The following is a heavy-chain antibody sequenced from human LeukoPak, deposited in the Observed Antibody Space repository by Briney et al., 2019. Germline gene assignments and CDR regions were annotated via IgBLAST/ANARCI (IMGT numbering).Heavy chain of an antibody. D-gene: IGHD6-13*01. J-gene: IGHJ5*02. CDR2: LHNSGST. CDR3: ARDPLRSSFDP. CDR1: GDSINANN. V-gene: IGHV4-4*07. Sequence: PSETLSLTCTVSGDSINANNHWAWIRQPAGKGLEWIGRLHNSGSTNYNPSLQSRVTISVDTSKNQFSLKMTSATAVDTAVYFCARDPLRSSFDPWGQGILVTVSS.